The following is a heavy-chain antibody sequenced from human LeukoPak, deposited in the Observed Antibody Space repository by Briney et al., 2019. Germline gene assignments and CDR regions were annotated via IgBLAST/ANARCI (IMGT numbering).Heavy chain of an antibody. CDR3: AREDGSGWYGVDY. Sequence: GGSLRLSCAASGFIFSSYAMHWVRQAPGKGLEWVAVISYDGSKKYYADSVKGRFTISRDNSKNTLYLQMNSLRAEDTAVYYCAREDGSGWYGVDYWGQGTLVTVSS. J-gene: IGHJ4*02. CDR1: GFIFSSYA. CDR2: ISYDGSKK. V-gene: IGHV3-30*04. D-gene: IGHD6-19*01.